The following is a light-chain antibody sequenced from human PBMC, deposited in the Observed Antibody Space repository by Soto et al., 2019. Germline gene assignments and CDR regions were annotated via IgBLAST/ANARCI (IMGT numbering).Light chain of an antibody. V-gene: IGKV1-39*01. CDR2: AAS. CDR3: QQLNKYTST. Sequence: IQLTQSPSSLSASVGDRVTITCRASQGISSYLNWYQKKPGRAPKLLIYAASSLQSGVPSRFSGSGSGTDFNLTISSLQTEDFATYYCQQLNKYTSTFGGGTKVDIK. CDR1: QGISSY. J-gene: IGKJ4*01.